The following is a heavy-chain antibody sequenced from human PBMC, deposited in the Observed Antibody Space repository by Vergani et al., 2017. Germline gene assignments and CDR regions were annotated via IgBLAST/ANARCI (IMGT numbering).Heavy chain of an antibody. CDR2: IYPGDSDP. CDR3: ARTYSSFSRDAFDI. D-gene: IGHD6-6*01. Sequence: EVQLVQSGAEVKKPGESLKISCKGSGYSFTSYWIGWVRQMPGKGLEWMGIIYPGDSDPRYSPSFQGQVTVSADKSISTANLQWSSLKASDTAMYWCARTYSSFSRDAFDIWGQGTMVTVSS. J-gene: IGHJ3*02. V-gene: IGHV5-51*01. CDR1: GYSFTSYW.